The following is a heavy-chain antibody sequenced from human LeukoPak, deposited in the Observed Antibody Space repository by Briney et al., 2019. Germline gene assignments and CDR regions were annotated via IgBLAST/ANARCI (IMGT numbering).Heavy chain of an antibody. CDR2: ISSSSSSI. J-gene: IGHJ4*02. CDR3: AGSLRGGGWYMY. V-gene: IGHV3-21*01. Sequence: GGSLRLSCVASGFPFRSFSMNWVRQAPGKGLEWVSSISSSSSSIYYSDSVKGRFTVSRDNAKNSLYLQMNSLRDEDTAVYYCAGSLRGGGWYMYWGQGTLVTVSS. D-gene: IGHD6-19*01. CDR1: GFPFRSFS.